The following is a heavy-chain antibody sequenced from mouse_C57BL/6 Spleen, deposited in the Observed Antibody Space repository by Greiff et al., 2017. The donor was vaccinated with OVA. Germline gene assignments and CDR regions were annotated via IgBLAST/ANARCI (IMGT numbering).Heavy chain of an antibody. Sequence: EVQLKESGPGMVKPSQSLSLTCTVTGYSITSGYDWHWIRHFPGNKLEWMGYISYSGSTNYNPSLKSRISITHDTSKNHFFLKLNSVTTEDTATYYCARRGNNDWYFDVWGTGTTVTVSS. D-gene: IGHD1-3*01. CDR2: ISYSGST. CDR1: GYSITSGYD. CDR3: ARRGNNDWYFDV. J-gene: IGHJ1*03. V-gene: IGHV3-1*01.